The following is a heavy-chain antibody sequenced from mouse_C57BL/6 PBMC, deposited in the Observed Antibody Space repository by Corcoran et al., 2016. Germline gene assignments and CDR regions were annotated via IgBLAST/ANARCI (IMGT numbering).Heavy chain of an antibody. Sequence: QVTLKESGPGILQSSQTLSLTCSFSGFSLSTSGMGVSWIRQPSGKGLEWLAHIYWDDDKRYNPSLKSRLTISKDTSRNQVFLKITSVDTVDTATYYCARRVEDGNYDYYFDYWGQGTTLTVSS. CDR2: IYWDDDK. D-gene: IGHD2-4*01. CDR3: ARRVEDGNYDYYFDY. CDR1: GFSLSTSGMG. J-gene: IGHJ2*01. V-gene: IGHV8-12*01.